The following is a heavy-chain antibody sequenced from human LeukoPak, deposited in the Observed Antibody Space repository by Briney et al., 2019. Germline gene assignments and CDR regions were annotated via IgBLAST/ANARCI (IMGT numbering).Heavy chain of an antibody. Sequence: GGSLRLSCAASGFTFTTYWMSWVRQAPGKGLEWVANINQDGSEKYYVDSVKGRFTISRDNAKNSVYLQMNSLRADDTAVYYCARGGPATTIDYWGRGTLVTVSS. D-gene: IGHD1-1*01. CDR3: ARGGPATTIDY. CDR1: GFTFTTYW. V-gene: IGHV3-7*05. J-gene: IGHJ4*02. CDR2: INQDGSEK.